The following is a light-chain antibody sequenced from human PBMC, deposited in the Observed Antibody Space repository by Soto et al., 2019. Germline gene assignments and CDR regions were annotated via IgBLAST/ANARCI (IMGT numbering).Light chain of an antibody. CDR2: GAS. V-gene: IGKV3-20*01. CDR1: QSISSSY. CDR3: QQYGSSPPHT. J-gene: IGKJ2*01. Sequence: EIVLTQSPGTLSLSPGERATLSCRASQSISSSYLAWYQQKPGQAPRLLIYGASNRATGSPDRFSGSGSGTDFTLTISRLEPEDFAVYYCQQYGSSPPHTFGQGTKLEIK.